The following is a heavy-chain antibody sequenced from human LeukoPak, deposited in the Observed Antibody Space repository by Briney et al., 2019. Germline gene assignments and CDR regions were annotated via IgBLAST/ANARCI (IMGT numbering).Heavy chain of an antibody. J-gene: IGHJ4*02. V-gene: IGHV4-34*01. CDR1: GGSFSGYY. Sequence: SETLSLTCAVYGGSFSGYYWSWIRQPPGKGLEWIGEINHSGSTSYNPSLKSRVTISVDTSKNQFSLKLSSVTAADTAVYYCARHVVRYYYDSSGSQSPFDYWGQGTLVTVSS. D-gene: IGHD3-22*01. CDR2: INHSGST. CDR3: ARHVVRYYYDSSGSQSPFDY.